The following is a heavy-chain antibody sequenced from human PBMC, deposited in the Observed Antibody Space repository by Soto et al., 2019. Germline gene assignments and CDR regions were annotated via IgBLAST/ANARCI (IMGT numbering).Heavy chain of an antibody. Sequence: GGALRVSCAASGCTFRSYGMMWVRQAPGKGLEWVSAISQSAGGNTYYADSVKGRFTISRDDSKNTLYLQMDSLRPEDTAQYYCAGWNYDYWGHGTQVTVSS. CDR3: AGWNYDY. CDR1: GCTFRSYG. CDR2: ISQSAGGNT. V-gene: IGHV3-23*01. J-gene: IGHJ4*01. D-gene: IGHD1-7*01.